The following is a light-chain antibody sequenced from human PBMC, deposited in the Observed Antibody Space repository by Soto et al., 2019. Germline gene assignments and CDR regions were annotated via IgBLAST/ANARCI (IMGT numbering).Light chain of an antibody. CDR2: DDD. CDR1: SSNIGGNS. CDR3: GSWDSSLSAYV. J-gene: IGLJ1*01. Sequence: QSVLTQPPSVSATPGQRVTISCSGSSSNIGGNSVSWYQQLPGTAPKLLIYDDDKRPSGIPDRFSGSKSGTSATLGITGFQTGDEADYYCGSWDSSLSAYVFGTGTRSPS. V-gene: IGLV1-51*01.